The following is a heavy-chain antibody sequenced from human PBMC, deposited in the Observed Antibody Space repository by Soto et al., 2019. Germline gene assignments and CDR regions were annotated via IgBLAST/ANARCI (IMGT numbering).Heavy chain of an antibody. Sequence: QVQLQQWGAGLLKPSETLSLTCAVYGGSFSGYYWSWIRQPPGKGLEWIGEINHSGSTNYNPSLKSRVTLSVDTSKNQFSLKLSSVTAADTAVYYCARGYCSSTSCYAPMDVWGQGTTVTVSS. CDR3: ARGYCSSTSCYAPMDV. V-gene: IGHV4-34*01. J-gene: IGHJ6*02. CDR2: INHSGST. D-gene: IGHD2-2*01. CDR1: GGSFSGYY.